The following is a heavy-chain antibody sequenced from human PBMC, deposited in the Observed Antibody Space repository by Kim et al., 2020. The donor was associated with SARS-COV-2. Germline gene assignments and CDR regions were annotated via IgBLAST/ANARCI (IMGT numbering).Heavy chain of an antibody. V-gene: IGHV3-30*18. J-gene: IGHJ4*02. CDR3: EKEGKMQADPGDF. CDR2: ISYDGSHK. Sequence: GGSLRLSCVVSGFTFSSYAMHWVRQAPGKGLEWVAVISYDGSHKFYADSVRGRFTISRDNSKNTLYLQMSSLRVEDTAVYYCEKEGKMQADPGDFWGQGTLGTVS. CDR1: GFTFSSYA.